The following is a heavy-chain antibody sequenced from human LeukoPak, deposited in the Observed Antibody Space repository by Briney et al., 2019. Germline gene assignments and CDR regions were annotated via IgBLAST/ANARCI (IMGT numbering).Heavy chain of an antibody. CDR1: GFSLRTHP. Sequence: GSLRLSCAASGFSLRTHPMHWVRQAPGKGLEFVSAISGDGGTTFYASSVKGRFTISRDNSKNMVVLQMGSLRTDDMGVYFCARDCSSGNCRGALDYWGQGALVTVSS. V-gene: IGHV3-64*01. CDR2: ISGDGGTT. CDR3: ARDCSSGNCRGALDY. D-gene: IGHD3-22*01. J-gene: IGHJ4*02.